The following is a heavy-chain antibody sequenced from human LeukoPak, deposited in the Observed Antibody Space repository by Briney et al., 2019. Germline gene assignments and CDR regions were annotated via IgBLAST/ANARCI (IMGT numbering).Heavy chain of an antibody. J-gene: IGHJ1*01. CDR2: IYYSGST. CDR3: AGTYCGGDCYLRAEYFQH. D-gene: IGHD2-21*02. V-gene: IGHV4-59*01. CDR1: GGSISSYY. Sequence: SETLSLTCTVSGGSISSYYWSWIRQPPGKGLEWIGYIYYSGSTNYNPSLKSRVTISVDTSKNQFSLKLCSVTAADTAVYYCAGTYCGGDCYLRAEYFQHWGQGTLVTVSS.